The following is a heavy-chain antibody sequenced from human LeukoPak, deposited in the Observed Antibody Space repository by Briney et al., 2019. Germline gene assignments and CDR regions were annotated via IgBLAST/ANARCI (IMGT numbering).Heavy chain of an antibody. CDR2: ISDDGTNK. V-gene: IGHV3-30-3*01. D-gene: IGHD3-10*01. J-gene: IGHJ4*02. CDR3: ARDPNYGSGSYYRPFDY. CDR1: GFSFSSYA. Sequence: PGGSLRLSCEASGFSFSSYAMHWVRQAPGKGLEWVAVISDDGTNKYYADSVKGRFTISRDNSENTLYLQMSSLRPEDTAVFYCARDPNYGSGSYYRPFDYWGQGTLVTVSS.